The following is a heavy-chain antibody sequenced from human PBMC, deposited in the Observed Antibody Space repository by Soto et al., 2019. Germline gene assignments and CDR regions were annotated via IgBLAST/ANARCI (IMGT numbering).Heavy chain of an antibody. D-gene: IGHD4-17*01. V-gene: IGHV3-21*01. Sequence: EVQLVESGGGLVKPGGSLRLSCAASGFTFSSYSMNWVRQAPGKGLEWVSSISSSSSYIYYADSVKGRFTISRDNAKNSLYLQMNSLRAEDTAVYYCARDYGDYDYYGMDVWGQGTTVIVSS. CDR3: ARDYGDYDYYGMDV. CDR2: ISSSSSYI. J-gene: IGHJ6*02. CDR1: GFTFSSYS.